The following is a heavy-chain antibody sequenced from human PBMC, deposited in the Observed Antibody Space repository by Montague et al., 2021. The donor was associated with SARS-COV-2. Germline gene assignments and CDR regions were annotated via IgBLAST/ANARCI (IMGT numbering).Heavy chain of an antibody. CDR2: IYYSGST. Sequence: SETLSLTCTVSGGSISSSSYYWGWIRQPPGKGLEWIGSIYYSGSTYYNPSLKSRVTISVDTSKNQFSLKLSSVTAADTAVYYCASHSESRITIFGVVGAFDIWGQGTMVTVSS. D-gene: IGHD3-3*01. J-gene: IGHJ3*02. CDR3: ASHSESRITIFGVVGAFDI. V-gene: IGHV4-39*01. CDR1: GGSISSSSYY.